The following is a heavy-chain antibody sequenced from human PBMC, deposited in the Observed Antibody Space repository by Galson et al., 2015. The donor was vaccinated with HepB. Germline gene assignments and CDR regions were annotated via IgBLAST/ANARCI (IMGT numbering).Heavy chain of an antibody. CDR3: ARDRSPYNICYHDAFNI. Sequence: SVKVSCKASGGTFSNYAISWVRQVPGQGLEWMGGIIPIFGKLNYAQNFQGRVTITADDSPSTAYMELSSLRSEDTAVYYCARDRSPYNICYHDAFNIWGQGTMVTVSS. D-gene: IGHD2/OR15-2a*01. CDR2: IIPIFGKL. CDR1: GGTFSNYA. J-gene: IGHJ3*02. V-gene: IGHV1-69*13.